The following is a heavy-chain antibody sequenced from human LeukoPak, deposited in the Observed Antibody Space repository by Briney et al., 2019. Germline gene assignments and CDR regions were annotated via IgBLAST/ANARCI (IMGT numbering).Heavy chain of an antibody. D-gene: IGHD2-2*01. V-gene: IGHV1-69*13. CDR3: ARGDVVVPAAMDY. Sequence: SVTVSSKASGGTFSSYAISWVRQAPGQGLEWLGGIIPIFGTANYAQKFQGRVTITADESTSTAYMELSSLRSEDTAVYYCARGDVVVPAAMDYWGQGTLVTVSS. J-gene: IGHJ4*02. CDR1: GGTFSSYA. CDR2: IIPIFGTA.